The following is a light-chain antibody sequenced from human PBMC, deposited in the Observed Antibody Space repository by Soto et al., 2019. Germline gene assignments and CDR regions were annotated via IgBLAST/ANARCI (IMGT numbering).Light chain of an antibody. V-gene: IGKV1-9*01. J-gene: IGKJ5*01. CDR3: QQLIAYPIT. CDR2: AAS. CDR1: QGGNSY. Sequence: DIQLTQSPSFLSASVGDRVSITCRASQGGNSYLAWYQQKPGKAPKLLIYAASTLQSGVPSRFSGSGSGTEFTLTISSLQPEDFATYYCQQLIAYPITFGQGTRLEIK.